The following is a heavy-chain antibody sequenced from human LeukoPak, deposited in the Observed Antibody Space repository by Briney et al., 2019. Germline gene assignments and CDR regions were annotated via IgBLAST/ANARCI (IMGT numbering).Heavy chain of an antibody. J-gene: IGHJ4*02. D-gene: IGHD1-26*01. V-gene: IGHV3-74*01. Sequence: GGSLRLSCAASGFTFSSYWMHWVRQAPGKGLVWVSRINSDGTSTRYADFVKGRFTISRDNTKNTVHLEMNSRRAEDTAVYYCGREVEVGATTFDYGGQGTLVTVSS. CDR1: GFTFSSYW. CDR3: GREVEVGATTFDY. CDR2: INSDGTST.